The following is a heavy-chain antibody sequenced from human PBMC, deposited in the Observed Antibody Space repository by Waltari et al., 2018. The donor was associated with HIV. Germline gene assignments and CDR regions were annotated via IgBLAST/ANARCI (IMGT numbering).Heavy chain of an antibody. J-gene: IGHJ3*02. CDR2: ISGGSGST. V-gene: IGHV3-23*01. CDR3: AKSGGWYYYERSGYAGI. Sequence: EAQLLESGGGLVQPGGSLRLSCAASGVTFSSYGMAWVRQAPGKGLEWVSGISGGSGSTDYADSVKGRFTISRDNSKNTLYLQMNSLRAEDTAVYYCAKSGGWYYYERSGYAGIWGQGTMVTVSS. CDR1: GVTFSSYG. D-gene: IGHD3-22*01.